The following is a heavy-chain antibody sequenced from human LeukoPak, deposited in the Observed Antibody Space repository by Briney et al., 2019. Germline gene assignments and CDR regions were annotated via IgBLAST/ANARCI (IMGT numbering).Heavy chain of an antibody. D-gene: IGHD1-1*01. J-gene: IGHJ5*02. CDR1: GGSFSGYY. Sequence: SETLSLTCAVYGGSFSGYYCSWIRQPPGKGLEWIGYISYSGSTNYNPSLKSRVTISVDTSKTEFSLKLSSVTAADTAVYYCARYEVLMGTWFDPWGQGTLVTVSS. V-gene: IGHV4-59*01. CDR2: ISYSGST. CDR3: ARYEVLMGTWFDP.